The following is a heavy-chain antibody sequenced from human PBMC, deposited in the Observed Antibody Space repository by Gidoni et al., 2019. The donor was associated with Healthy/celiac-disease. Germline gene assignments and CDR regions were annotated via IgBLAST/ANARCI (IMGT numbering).Heavy chain of an antibody. D-gene: IGHD3-10*01. Sequence: EVQLLESGGGLVQPGGSLRLSCAAFGFTFSSYAIGWFRQAPGKGLELVSAISGSGGSTYYADSVKGRFTISRDNSKNTLYLQMNSLRAEDTAVYYCAKQVGSGSFDYWGQGTLVTVSS. CDR2: ISGSGGST. V-gene: IGHV3-23*01. CDR3: AKQVGSGSFDY. J-gene: IGHJ4*02. CDR1: GFTFSSYA.